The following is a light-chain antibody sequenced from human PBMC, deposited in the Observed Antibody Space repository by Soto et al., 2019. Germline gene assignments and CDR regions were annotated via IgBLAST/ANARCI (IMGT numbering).Light chain of an antibody. CDR1: QSISSW. CDR3: HQYTNLWA. Sequence: DIQVTKSPSNLSASVGDRVTLTCRASQSISSWLAWYQQKPGKATQLLIYDASILDSGVPSRFSGGGSGIEFSPTSISPQPDVIATYFRHQYTNLWASGQGPKGKI. V-gene: IGKV1-5*01. CDR2: DAS. J-gene: IGKJ1*01.